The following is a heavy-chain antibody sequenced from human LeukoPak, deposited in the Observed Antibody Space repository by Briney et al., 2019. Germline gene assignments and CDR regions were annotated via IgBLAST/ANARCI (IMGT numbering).Heavy chain of an antibody. V-gene: IGHV1-2*02. J-gene: IGHJ3*02. Sequence: ASVKVSCKASGYTLTDYFIHWVRQAPGPGLEWMGCINPKNGDTNYAQDFQGRVTMTRDTSISTACMDLSRLRSDDTAVYYCVRECCGADSFDIWGQGTVVTVSP. D-gene: IGHD2-21*01. CDR3: VRECCGADSFDI. CDR1: GYTLTDYF. CDR2: INPKNGDT.